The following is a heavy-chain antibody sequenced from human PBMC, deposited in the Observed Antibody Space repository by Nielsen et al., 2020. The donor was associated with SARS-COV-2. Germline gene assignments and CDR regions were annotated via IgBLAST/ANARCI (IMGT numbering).Heavy chain of an antibody. CDR3: ARRSGTDYSTGWALFS. V-gene: IGHV4-4*02. J-gene: IGHJ5*02. CDR1: GDSVSSSYW. D-gene: IGHD1-1*01. Sequence: SETLSLTCAVSGDSVSSSYWWTWVRQSPGKGLEWIGEVLHTGSSNFNPSLESRVDIFVDKSKNQVSLRLTSVTAADTAVYYCARRSGTDYSTGWALFSWGQGTLVIVSS. CDR2: VLHTGSS.